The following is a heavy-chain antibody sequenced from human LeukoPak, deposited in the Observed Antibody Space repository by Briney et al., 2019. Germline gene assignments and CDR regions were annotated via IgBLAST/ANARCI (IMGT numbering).Heavy chain of an antibody. CDR3: ARDRGVDGYYDFWSGYSY. D-gene: IGHD3-3*01. V-gene: IGHV1-18*01. J-gene: IGHJ4*02. CDR2: ISAYNGNT. Sequence: ASVKVSCQASGYTFTSYGISGVRQAPGQGLEGMGWISAYNGNTNYAQKLQGRVTMTTDTSTSTAYMELRSLRSDDTAVYYCARDRGVDGYYDFWSGYSYWGQGTLVTVSS. CDR1: GYTFTSYG.